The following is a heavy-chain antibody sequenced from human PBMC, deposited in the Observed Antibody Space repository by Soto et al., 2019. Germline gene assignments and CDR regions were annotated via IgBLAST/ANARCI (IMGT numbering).Heavy chain of an antibody. CDR1: GGSFSVYY. CDR3: ARGPDHFGSFDP. Sequence: SETLSLTCAVYGGSFSVYYWSWIRQPPGKGLGWIGEINQSGSTNYNASLKSRVTISVDTSNNQFSLDLSSVTAADTAVYYCARGPDHFGSFDPWGPGTLVTVSS. J-gene: IGHJ5*02. V-gene: IGHV4-34*01. D-gene: IGHD3-10*01. CDR2: INQSGST.